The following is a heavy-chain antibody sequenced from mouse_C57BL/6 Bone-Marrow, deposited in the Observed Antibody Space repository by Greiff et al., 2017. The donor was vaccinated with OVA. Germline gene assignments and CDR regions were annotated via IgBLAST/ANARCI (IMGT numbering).Heavy chain of an antibody. CDR2: IYPRSGNT. CDR1: GYTFTSYG. CDR3: ARQANYYGSSHWYFDV. V-gene: IGHV1-81*01. Sequence: VQLQESGAELARPGASVKLSCKASGYTFTSYGISWVKQRTGQGLEWIGEIYPRSGNTYYNEKFKGKATLTADKSSSTAYMELRSLTSEDSAVYFCARQANYYGSSHWYFDVWGTGTTVTVSS. D-gene: IGHD1-1*01. J-gene: IGHJ1*03.